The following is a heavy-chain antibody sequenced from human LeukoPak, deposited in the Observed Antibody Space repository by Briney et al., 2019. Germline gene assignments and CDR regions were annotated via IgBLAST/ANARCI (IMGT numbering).Heavy chain of an antibody. CDR3: AKDSTRGWYYMDV. J-gene: IGHJ6*03. D-gene: IGHD6-19*01. V-gene: IGHV3-9*03. CDR1: GFTFDDYA. CDR2: IRWNSGSI. Sequence: PGGSLRLSCAASGFTFDDYAMHWVRQAPGKGLEWVSGIRWNSGSIVYADSVKGRFTISRDNAKNSLYLQMNSLRAEDMALYYCAKDSTRGWYYMDVWGKGTTVTVSS.